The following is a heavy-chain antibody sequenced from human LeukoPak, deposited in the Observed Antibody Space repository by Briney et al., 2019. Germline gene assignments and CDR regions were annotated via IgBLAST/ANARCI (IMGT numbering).Heavy chain of an antibody. CDR1: GGSISSYY. CDR3: ARFNRRVVLNGGNLHDAFDI. D-gene: IGHD4-23*01. J-gene: IGHJ3*02. CDR2: IYYSGST. V-gene: IGHV4-59*12. Sequence: SETLSLTCTVSGGSISSYYWSWIRQPPGKGLEWIGSIYYSGSTYYNPSLKSRVTISVDTSKNQFSLKLSSVTAADTAVYYCARFNRRVVLNGGNLHDAFDIWGQGTMVTVSS.